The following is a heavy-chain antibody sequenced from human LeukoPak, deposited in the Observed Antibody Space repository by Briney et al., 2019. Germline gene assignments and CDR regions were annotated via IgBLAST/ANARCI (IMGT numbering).Heavy chain of an antibody. Sequence: SETLSLTCTVSGGSISSYYWSCIRQPAGKGLEWIGRIYTSGSTNYNPSLKSRVTISVDTSKKQFSLKLSSVTAADTAVYYCARVPSRYYGSGSSLDPWGQGTLVTVSS. V-gene: IGHV4-4*07. CDR1: GGSISSYY. J-gene: IGHJ5*02. D-gene: IGHD3-10*01. CDR3: ARVPSRYYGSGSSLDP. CDR2: IYTSGST.